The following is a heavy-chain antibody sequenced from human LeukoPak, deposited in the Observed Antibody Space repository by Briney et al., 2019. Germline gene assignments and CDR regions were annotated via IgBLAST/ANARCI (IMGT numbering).Heavy chain of an antibody. CDR1: GFTFSSYW. V-gene: IGHV3-7*01. CDR3: TRDLKE. Sequence: PGGSLRLSCAASGFTFSSYWMGWVRQAPGKGLEWVAHIKGDGSVVEYVDSVKGRFTVSRDNAKNTLYLQMNSLRAEDTAVYYCTRDLKEWGQGTLVTVSS. J-gene: IGHJ4*02. CDR2: IKGDGSVV.